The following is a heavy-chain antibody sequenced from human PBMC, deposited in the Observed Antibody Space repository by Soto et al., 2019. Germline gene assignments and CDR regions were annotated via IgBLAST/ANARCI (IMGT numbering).Heavy chain of an antibody. D-gene: IGHD6-19*01. V-gene: IGHV3-30-3*01. CDR1: GFTFSSYA. CDR3: ARDKSDSSGWYPYYYYGMDV. Sequence: GGSLRLSCAASGFTFSSYAMHWVRQAPGKGLEWVAVISYDGSNKYYADSVKGRFTISRDNSKNTLYLQMNSLRAEDTAVYYCARDKSDSSGWYPYYYYGMDVWGQGTTVTVSS. CDR2: ISYDGSNK. J-gene: IGHJ6*02.